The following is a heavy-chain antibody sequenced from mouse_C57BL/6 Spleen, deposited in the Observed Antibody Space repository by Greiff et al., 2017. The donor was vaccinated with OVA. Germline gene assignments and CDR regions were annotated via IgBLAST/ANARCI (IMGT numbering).Heavy chain of an antibody. CDR1: GYTFTSYW. V-gene: IGHV1-69*01. J-gene: IGHJ1*03. Sequence: QVQLQQSGAELVMPGASVKLSCKASGYTFTSYWMHWVKQRPGQGLAWIGEIDPSDSSTNYNQKFKGKSTLTVDKSSSTSYMQLSSLTSEDSAVYYCARPNYYGSSLWYVDVWGTGTTVTVSS. CDR3: ARPNYYGSSLWYVDV. D-gene: IGHD1-1*01. CDR2: IDPSDSST.